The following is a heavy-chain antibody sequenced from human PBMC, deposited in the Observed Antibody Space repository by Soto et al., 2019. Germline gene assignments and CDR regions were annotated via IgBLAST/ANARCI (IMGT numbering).Heavy chain of an antibody. CDR2: IFYTGST. V-gene: IGHV4-61*01. CDR1: GGSVTRGNYY. CDR3: ARGAGRFMVMTSRLEY. J-gene: IGHJ4*02. Sequence: SETLSLTCTVSGGSVTRGNYYWSWIRQPPGKGLEWIGYIFYTGSTNYNPSLKRRVTIAIDTSKNQFSLKLYSVTAADTAVLYCARGAGRFMVMTSRLEYWGQGTLVT. D-gene: IGHD2-21*02.